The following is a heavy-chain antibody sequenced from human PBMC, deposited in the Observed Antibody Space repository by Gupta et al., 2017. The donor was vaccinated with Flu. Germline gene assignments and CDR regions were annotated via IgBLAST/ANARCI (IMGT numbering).Heavy chain of an antibody. V-gene: IGHV3-48*03. J-gene: IGHJ4*02. CDR1: GFTFSSHD. Sequence: EVRLVESGGGLVQPGGSLRLSCDSSGFTFSSHDMSWVRQAPGRGLEWVSFISSRAVTYYGDPVRGRFTISRDNAKKSLYLQMSGLRDEDTAVYYCARVHWDNWGQGTLVTVSS. CDR2: ISSRAVT. CDR3: ARVHWDN.